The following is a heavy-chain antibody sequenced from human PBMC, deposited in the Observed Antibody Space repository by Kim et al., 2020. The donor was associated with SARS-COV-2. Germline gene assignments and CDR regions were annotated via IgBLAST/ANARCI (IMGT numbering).Heavy chain of an antibody. V-gene: IGHV3-23*01. D-gene: IGHD3-10*01. CDR3: AKLGDDYGSGTSFTFDY. Sequence: GGSLRLSCAASGFTFTSYAMSWVRQAPGKGLEWVSAISGGSGSTYYADSVRGRFTISKDNSKNTLYLQMNSLRVEDTAVYYCAKLGDDYGSGTSFTFDYWGQGTLVTVSS. CDR1: GFTFTSYA. CDR2: ISGGSGST. J-gene: IGHJ4*02.